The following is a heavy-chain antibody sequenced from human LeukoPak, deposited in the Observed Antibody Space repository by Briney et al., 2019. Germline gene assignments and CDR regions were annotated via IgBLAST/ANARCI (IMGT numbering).Heavy chain of an antibody. V-gene: IGHV5-51*01. CDR1: GYTFTTYW. D-gene: IGHD3-22*01. J-gene: IGHJ3*02. Sequence: GESLKISCQGSGYTFTTYWIAWVRQLPGKGLEWMGIIYPGDSDTRYSPSFQGQVTISADKSISTAYLQWSSLKASDTAMYYCAFWANYYDSSGKSDAFDIWGQGTMVTVSS. CDR3: AFWANYYDSSGKSDAFDI. CDR2: IYPGDSDT.